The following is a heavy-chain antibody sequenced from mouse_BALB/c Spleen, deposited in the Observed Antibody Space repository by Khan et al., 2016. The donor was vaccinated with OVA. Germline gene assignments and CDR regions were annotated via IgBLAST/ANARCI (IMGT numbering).Heavy chain of an antibody. CDR3: ARRNYFGYTCAY. CDR2: INPGSGDI. CDR1: GYTFTDYY. J-gene: IGHJ3*01. D-gene: IGHD1-2*01. V-gene: IGHV1-77*01. Sequence: QVRLQQSGAELARPGASVKLSCKASGYTFTDYYINWVKQRTGQGLEWIGEINPGSGDIYYNEKFKGKATLTADKSSSTAYMQLISLTSEDSAVYFCARRNYFGYTCAYWGQGTLVTVSA.